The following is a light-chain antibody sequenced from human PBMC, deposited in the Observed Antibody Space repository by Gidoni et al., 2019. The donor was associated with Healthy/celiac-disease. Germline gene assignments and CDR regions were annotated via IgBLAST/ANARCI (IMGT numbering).Light chain of an antibody. CDR2: AAS. V-gene: IGKV3-15*01. Sequence: ELLMTQSPAPLSVSPGERATLTCRASQSISSNLAWYQQKPGQAPRLLIYAASTRATGVPARFSGSGSGTDFTLTISSLQSEDFAAYYCQQYNNWPPWTFGQGTKVEIK. CDR1: QSISSN. J-gene: IGKJ1*01. CDR3: QQYNNWPPWT.